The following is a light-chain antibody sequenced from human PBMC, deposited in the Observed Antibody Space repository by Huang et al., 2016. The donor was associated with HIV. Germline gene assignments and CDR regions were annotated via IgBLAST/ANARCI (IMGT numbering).Light chain of an antibody. J-gene: IGKJ4*02. Sequence: EVVLTQSPTTLSLSPGERATLSCRARQTIRSYLALYQHKPGQPPRLLIYDTSKRATGIPARFSGSGSGTDFTLTISSLEPEDFAVYYCHQRAGWPLFGGGTKVEIK. CDR3: HQRAGWPL. CDR2: DTS. CDR1: QTIRSY. V-gene: IGKV3-11*01.